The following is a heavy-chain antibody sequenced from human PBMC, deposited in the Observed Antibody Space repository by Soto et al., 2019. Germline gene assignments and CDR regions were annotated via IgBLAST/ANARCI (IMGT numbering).Heavy chain of an antibody. V-gene: IGHV3-15*01. J-gene: IGHJ5*02. Sequence: EVQLVESGGGLVKPGGSLRLSCAASGFTFSNAWMSWVRQAPGKGLEWVGRIRSNADGGTTNYAAPAKDRFTMSRDDSKNTLYLQMNSLKTDDTAVYYCTTDVAGYRSSTTCNTPQNWFDPWGQGTLVTVSS. CDR3: TTDVAGYRSSTTCNTPQNWFDP. D-gene: IGHD2-2*01. CDR2: IRSNADGGTT. CDR1: GFTFSNAW.